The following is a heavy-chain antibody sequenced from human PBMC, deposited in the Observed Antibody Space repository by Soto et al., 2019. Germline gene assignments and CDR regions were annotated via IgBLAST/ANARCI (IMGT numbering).Heavy chain of an antibody. Sequence: GASVKVSCKASGYTFTSYGISWVRQAPGQGLEWMGWISAYNGNTNYAQKLQGRVTMTTDTSTSTAYMELRSLRSDDTAVYYCARDTSRYCSSTSCDKDYYYYYGMDVWG. CDR2: ISAYNGNT. CDR1: GYTFTSYG. D-gene: IGHD2-2*02. J-gene: IGHJ6*02. CDR3: ARDTSRYCSSTSCDKDYYYYYGMDV. V-gene: IGHV1-18*04.